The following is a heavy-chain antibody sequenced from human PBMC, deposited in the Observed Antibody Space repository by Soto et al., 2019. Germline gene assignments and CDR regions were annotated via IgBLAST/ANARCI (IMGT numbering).Heavy chain of an antibody. D-gene: IGHD5-12*01. V-gene: IGHV3-13*01. J-gene: IGHJ2*01. CDR3: ARDRGGYNPPWYFDL. Sequence: PGGSLRLSCEASGFTFSGFDMHWVRQPTGKGLEWVSTIGTAGDTYYAVSVKGRFTISRDNAKNTLYLQMNSLRAEDTAVYYCARDRGGYNPPWYFDLWGRGTLVTVSS. CDR2: IGTAGDT. CDR1: GFTFSGFD.